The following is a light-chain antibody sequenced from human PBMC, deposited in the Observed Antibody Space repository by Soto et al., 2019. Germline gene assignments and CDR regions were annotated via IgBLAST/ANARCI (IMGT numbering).Light chain of an antibody. CDR3: QQHINWPLT. CDR1: LTVSSS. J-gene: IGKJ4*01. Sequence: EIVLTQSPATLSLSPGERATLSCRASLTVSSSLAWYQQKPGQAPRLLIYEASNRATGIPARFSGSGSGADFTLTISSLEPEDFALYYCQQHINWPLTFGGGTKVEIK. CDR2: EAS. V-gene: IGKV3-11*01.